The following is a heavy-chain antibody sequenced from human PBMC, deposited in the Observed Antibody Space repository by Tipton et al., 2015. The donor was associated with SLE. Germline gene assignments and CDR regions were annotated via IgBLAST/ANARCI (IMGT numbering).Heavy chain of an antibody. J-gene: IGHJ4*02. CDR2: IRAYNGNT. V-gene: IGHV1-18*01. Sequence: QLVQSGAEVRKPGASVRVSCKTSGYSFADYDITWVRQAPGQRLEWMGWIRAYNGNTNYAQNLQGRVSMTTDTSTTTAYMELRNLRPDDTAVYYCATQPPYSGTWYFDYWGQGTLVTVSS. D-gene: IGHD6-13*01. CDR3: ATQPPYSGTWYFDY. CDR1: GYSFADYD.